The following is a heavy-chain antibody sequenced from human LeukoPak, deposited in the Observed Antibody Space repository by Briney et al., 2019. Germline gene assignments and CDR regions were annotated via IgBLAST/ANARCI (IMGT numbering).Heavy chain of an antibody. CDR3: ARDPTSRLRYFDWYIDY. Sequence: GGSLRLSCVASGFTFTIYGMSWVRQAPGTGLEWGSSISSSSSYIYYADSVKGRFTISRDNGKNSLYLQMHSLRAEDTAVHYCARDPTSRLRYFDWYIDYWGQGTLVTVSS. J-gene: IGHJ4*02. CDR2: ISSSSSYI. D-gene: IGHD3-9*01. CDR1: GFTFTIYG. V-gene: IGHV3-21*01.